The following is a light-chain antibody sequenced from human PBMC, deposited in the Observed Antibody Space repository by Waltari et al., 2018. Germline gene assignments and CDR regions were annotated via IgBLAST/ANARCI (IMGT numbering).Light chain of an antibody. J-gene: IGLJ1*01. CDR2: EVS. CDR1: RSDIVSFDL. Sequence: QSALTQPASVSGSPGHSVTLSCTGTRSDIVSFDLVSWYQHHPGKAPKLMIFEVSQRPSGVSNRFSGSKSGNTASLTISGLQAEDEADYHCCSYAGNSIYVFGTGTKVTVL. V-gene: IGLV2-23*02. CDR3: CSYAGNSIYV.